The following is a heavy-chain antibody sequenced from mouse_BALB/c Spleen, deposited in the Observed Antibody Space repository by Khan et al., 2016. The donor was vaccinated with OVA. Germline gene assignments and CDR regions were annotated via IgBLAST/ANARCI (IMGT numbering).Heavy chain of an antibody. J-gene: IGHJ2*01. CDR2: TNPTNGRT. V-gene: IGHV1S81*02. CDR3: ARIKKIVATYFDY. CDR1: GYTFTSYW. Sequence: QVQLQQPGAELVKAGASVKMSCKASGYTFTSYWMHWVKQRLGQGLEWFAETNPTNGRTYYNEKFKSKATLTVDQYSSTAYMLLSGPTFEDSAVYYCARIKKIVATYFDYWGQGTTLTVSS. D-gene: IGHD1-1*01.